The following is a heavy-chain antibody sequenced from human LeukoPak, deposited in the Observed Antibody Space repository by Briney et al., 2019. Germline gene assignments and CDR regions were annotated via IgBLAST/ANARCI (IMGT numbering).Heavy chain of an antibody. D-gene: IGHD2-15*01. CDR1: GGSFSGYY. V-gene: IGHV4-34*01. Sequence: SETLSLTCAVYGGSFSGYYWSWIRQPPGKGREWIGEINHSGSTNYNPSLKSRVTISLDTSKNQFSLKLSSVTAADTAVYYCARGGTDVVVVAATKFPYFDYWGQGTLVTVSS. CDR2: INHSGST. J-gene: IGHJ4*02. CDR3: ARGGTDVVVVAATKFPYFDY.